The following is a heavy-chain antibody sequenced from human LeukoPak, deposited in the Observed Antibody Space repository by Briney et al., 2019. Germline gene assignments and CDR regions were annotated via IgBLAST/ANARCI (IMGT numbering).Heavy chain of an antibody. V-gene: IGHV3-30*02. Sequence: PGGSLRLSCAASGFTFSSYGMHWVRQSPGKGLEWVAFIRYDGINKYSADSVKGRFTFSRDNSKNTLYLQMNSLRAEDTAVYYCAKDYSNYYFVGFDPWGQGTLVTVSS. CDR2: IRYDGINK. CDR3: AKDYSNYYFVGFDP. J-gene: IGHJ5*02. CDR1: GFTFSSYG. D-gene: IGHD4-11*01.